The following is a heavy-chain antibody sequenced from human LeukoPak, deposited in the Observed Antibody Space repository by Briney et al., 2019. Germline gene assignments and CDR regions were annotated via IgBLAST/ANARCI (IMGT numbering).Heavy chain of an antibody. CDR3: ARADDYGDYYFDY. J-gene: IGHJ4*02. V-gene: IGHV3-21*01. CDR1: GFTFSSYG. CDR2: ISSSSSYI. Sequence: GGSLRLSCAASGFTFSSYGMSWVRQAPGKGLEWVSSISSSSSYIYYADSVKGRFTISRDNAKNSLYLQMNSLRAEDTAVYYCARADDYGDYYFDYWGQGTLVTVSS. D-gene: IGHD4-17*01.